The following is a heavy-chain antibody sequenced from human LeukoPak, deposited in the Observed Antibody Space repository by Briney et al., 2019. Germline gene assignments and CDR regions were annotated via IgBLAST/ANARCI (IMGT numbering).Heavy chain of an antibody. CDR1: GGTFSVYA. D-gene: IGHD3-22*01. CDR2: IIPIFGTA. V-gene: IGHV1-69*05. Sequence: SSVKVSCKASGGTFSVYAISWVRQAPGQGLEWMGGIIPIFGTANYAQKFQGRVTITTDESTSTAYMELSSLRSEDTAVYYCARDTDSSGLDAFDIWGQGTMVTVSS. CDR3: ARDTDSSGLDAFDI. J-gene: IGHJ3*02.